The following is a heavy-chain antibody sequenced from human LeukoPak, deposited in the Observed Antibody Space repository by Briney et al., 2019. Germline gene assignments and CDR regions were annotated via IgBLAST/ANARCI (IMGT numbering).Heavy chain of an antibody. D-gene: IGHD1-7*01. Sequence: SETLSLTCTVSGGSISSYYWSWIRQPPGKGLEWIASISYSGSTYYNPSLKSRVTISKDTSKNQFSLKLSSVTAADTAVFYCARGNWNYFWFDPWGQGTLVSVSS. CDR1: GGSISSYY. J-gene: IGHJ5*02. CDR2: ISYSGST. CDR3: ARGNWNYFWFDP. V-gene: IGHV4-59*05.